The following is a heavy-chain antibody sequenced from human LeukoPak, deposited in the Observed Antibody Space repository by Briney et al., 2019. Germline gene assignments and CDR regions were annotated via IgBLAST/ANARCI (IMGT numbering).Heavy chain of an antibody. J-gene: IGHJ6*03. CDR1: GYTFTSYY. D-gene: IGHD2-2*01. Sequence: GASVKVSCKASGYTFTSYYMHWVRQAPGQGLEWMGIINPSGGSTNYAQKFQGRVTMTRDTSISTAYMELSRLRSDDTAVYYCAREKDIVVVPASYYMDVWGKGTTVTVSS. CDR2: INPSGGST. V-gene: IGHV1-46*01. CDR3: AREKDIVVVPASYYMDV.